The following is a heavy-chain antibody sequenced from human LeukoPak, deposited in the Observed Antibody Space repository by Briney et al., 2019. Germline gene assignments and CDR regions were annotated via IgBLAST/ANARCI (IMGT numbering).Heavy chain of an antibody. CDR2: IKEDGSEI. CDR3: ARPRGYGSGTYRYFDY. J-gene: IGHJ4*02. CDR1: GFTFRRYS. D-gene: IGHD3-10*01. V-gene: IGHV3-7*01. Sequence: AGGSLRLSCGASGFTFRRYSMSWVRQAPGKGLEWVANIKEDGSEIYYVDSVKGRFTISRDNSKNSLYLQMNSLRAEDTAVYYCARPRGYGSGTYRYFDYWGQGTLVTVSS.